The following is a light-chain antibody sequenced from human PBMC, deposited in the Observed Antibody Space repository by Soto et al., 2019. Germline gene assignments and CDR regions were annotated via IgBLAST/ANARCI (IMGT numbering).Light chain of an antibody. CDR3: SSYAGSTVV. CDR2: EVS. J-gene: IGLJ2*01. V-gene: IGLV2-8*01. Sequence: QSALTQPPSASGSPGQSVTISCTGTNNDVGNYNYVSWYQQHPGKAPKVIIYEVSKRPSGVPDRFSGSKSGTTASLTVSGLQAEDEADYHCSSYAGSTVVFGGGTSSPS. CDR1: NNDVGNYNY.